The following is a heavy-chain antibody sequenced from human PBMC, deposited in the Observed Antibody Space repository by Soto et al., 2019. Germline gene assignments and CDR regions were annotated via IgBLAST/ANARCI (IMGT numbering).Heavy chain of an antibody. V-gene: IGHV1-2*04. CDR3: AREAIAVAGTHYYYGMEV. CDR2: INPNSGGT. D-gene: IGHD6-19*01. CDR1: GYSFTGYH. Sequence: ASLKVSRKASGYSFTGYHIHRGLLAPGQGLEWMGWINPNSGGTNYAQKFQGWVTMTRDTSISTAYMELSRLRSDDTAVYYCAREAIAVAGTHYYYGMEVWVQGTTVTVT. J-gene: IGHJ6*02.